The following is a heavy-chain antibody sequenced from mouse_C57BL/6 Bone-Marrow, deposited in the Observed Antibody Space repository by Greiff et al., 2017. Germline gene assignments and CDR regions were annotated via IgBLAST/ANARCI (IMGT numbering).Heavy chain of an antibody. D-gene: IGHD1-1*01. J-gene: IGHJ4*01. CDR2: ILPGSGST. Sequence: QVQLQQSGAELMKPGASVKLSCKATGYTFTGYWIEWVKQRPGHGLEWIGEILPGSGSTNYNEKFKGKATFTADTSSNTAYMQLSNLTTEDSAIYYCAREGTTTGLSLYYYAMDYWGQGTSVTVSS. CDR3: AREGTTTGLSLYYYAMDY. CDR1: GYTFTGYW. V-gene: IGHV1-9*01.